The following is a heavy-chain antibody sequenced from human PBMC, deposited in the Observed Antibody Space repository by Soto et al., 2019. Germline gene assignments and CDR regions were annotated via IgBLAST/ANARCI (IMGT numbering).Heavy chain of an antibody. D-gene: IGHD6-13*01. Sequence: QVQLVQSGAEVKKPGSSVKVSCKASGGTFSSYAISWVRQAPGQGLEWMGGIIPIFGTANNEQKFQGRVTITADESTSAAYMERSSLRSEQTAVYYCARIGTTNYSSSWGNMFDPWRQGNLVTVTS. V-gene: IGHV1-69*01. CDR1: GGTFSSYA. CDR3: ARIGTTNYSSSWGNMFDP. J-gene: IGHJ5*02. CDR2: IIPIFGTA.